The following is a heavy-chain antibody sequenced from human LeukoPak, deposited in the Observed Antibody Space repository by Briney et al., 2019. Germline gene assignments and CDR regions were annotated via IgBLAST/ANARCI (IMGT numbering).Heavy chain of an antibody. J-gene: IGHJ6*04. D-gene: IGHD5-12*01. CDR2: ISDSSDSSSST. CDR3: ANGANSGYVSDV. Sequence: GGSLRLSCAASGFTFSSYCMSWVRQAPGKGLEWVSGISDSSDSSSSTHYADSVKGRFTISRDNSKNTLYLQMNSLRAEDTAVYYCANGANSGYVSDVWGKGTTVTVSS. V-gene: IGHV3-23*01. CDR1: GFTFSSYC.